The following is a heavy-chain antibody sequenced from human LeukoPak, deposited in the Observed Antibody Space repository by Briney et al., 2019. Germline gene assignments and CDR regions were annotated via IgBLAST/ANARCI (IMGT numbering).Heavy chain of an antibody. CDR1: GDSVSSFY. CDR3: ANQSPDSSGWYDFDY. Sequence: SETLSLTCTVSGDSVSSFYWNWIRQPPGKGLEWIADINYSGSTNYNPSLKSRVTISIHTSKNQFSLKLSSVTAADTAVYYCANQSPDSSGWYDFDYWGQGTLVTVSS. CDR2: INYSGST. J-gene: IGHJ4*02. D-gene: IGHD6-19*01. V-gene: IGHV4-59*08.